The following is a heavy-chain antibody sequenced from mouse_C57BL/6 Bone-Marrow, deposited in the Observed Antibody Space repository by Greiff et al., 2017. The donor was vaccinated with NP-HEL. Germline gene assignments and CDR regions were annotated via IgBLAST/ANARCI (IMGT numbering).Heavy chain of an antibody. Sequence: QVQLQQPGAELVRPGSSVKLSCKASGYTFTSYWMHWVKQRPIQGLEWIGNIDPSDSETHYNQKFKDKATLTVDKSSSTAYMQLSSLTSDDSAVYYCARSGDYGSSDWYFDVWGTGTTVTVSS. CDR1: GYTFTSYW. V-gene: IGHV1-52*01. J-gene: IGHJ1*03. D-gene: IGHD1-1*01. CDR3: ARSGDYGSSDWYFDV. CDR2: IDPSDSET.